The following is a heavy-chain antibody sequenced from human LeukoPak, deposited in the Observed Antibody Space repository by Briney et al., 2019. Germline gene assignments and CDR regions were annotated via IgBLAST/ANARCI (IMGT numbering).Heavy chain of an antibody. J-gene: IGHJ4*02. CDR2: IHLDGTEK. V-gene: IGHV3-7*01. Sequence: GGSLRLSCAAPGLTFTNYWMHWVRQAPGKGLESVAYIHLDGTEKYYMESLRGRFAISRDNAKNSLYLQMSNLRDEDTAVYYCTSRYDFWSGYFQGYYFDFWGQGSLVTVSS. CDR3: TSRYDFWSGYFQGYYFDF. CDR1: GLTFTNYW. D-gene: IGHD3-3*01.